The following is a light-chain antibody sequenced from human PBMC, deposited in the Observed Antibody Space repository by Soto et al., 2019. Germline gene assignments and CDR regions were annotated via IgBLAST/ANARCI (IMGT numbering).Light chain of an antibody. Sequence: QSALTHPASVSGSPGQSITISCTGTSSDVGSYNLVSWYQQHPGKAPKLMIYEGSKRPSGVSNRFSGSKSGNTASLTISGLQAEDEADYYCCSYEGSNPVFGGGTKLTVL. CDR3: CSYEGSNPV. V-gene: IGLV2-23*01. CDR2: EGS. CDR1: SSDVGSYNL. J-gene: IGLJ2*01.